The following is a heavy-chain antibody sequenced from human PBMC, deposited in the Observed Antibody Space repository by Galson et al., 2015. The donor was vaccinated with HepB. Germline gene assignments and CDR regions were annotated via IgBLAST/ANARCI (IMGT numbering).Heavy chain of an antibody. CDR3: AGDRGSQWGGFDI. J-gene: IGHJ3*02. CDR1: GGSISNYY. D-gene: IGHD1-26*01. Sequence: SETLSLTCTVSGGSISNYYCSWIRHPPAQGLERNGNIYYIGSTSYNPSLKRRVTISVYTSKNQFSLKLSSGTAAGTAGYCCAGDRGSQWGGFDIWGQGTMVTVSS. V-gene: IGHV4-59*01. CDR2: IYYIGST.